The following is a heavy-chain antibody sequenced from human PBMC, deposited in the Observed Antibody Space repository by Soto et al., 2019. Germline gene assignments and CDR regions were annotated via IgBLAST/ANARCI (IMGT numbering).Heavy chain of an antibody. CDR1: GFTFSSYA. V-gene: IGHV3-23*01. CDR2: ISGSGGST. D-gene: IGHD3-9*01. Sequence: GGSLRLSCAASGFTFSSYAMSWVRQAPGKGLEWVSAISGSGGSTYYADSVKGRFTISRDNSKNTLYLQMNSLRAEDTAVYYCAKDLVNILTGPDWFDPWGKGTLVTVSS. J-gene: IGHJ5*02. CDR3: AKDLVNILTGPDWFDP.